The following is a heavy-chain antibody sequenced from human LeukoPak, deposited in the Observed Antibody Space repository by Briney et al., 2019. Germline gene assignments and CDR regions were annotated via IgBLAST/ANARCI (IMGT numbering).Heavy chain of an antibody. CDR2: IYYSGTT. Sequence: SETLSLTCTVSGGSISNYYWNWIRQPPGKGLEWIGYIYYSGTTNYNPSLKSRVTISVDPSKNQFSLKLSSVTATDTAVYYCARVPSWKGYMDVWGKGTTVTVSS. CDR1: GGSISNYY. V-gene: IGHV4-59*08. CDR3: ARVPSWKGYMDV. D-gene: IGHD1-1*01. J-gene: IGHJ6*03.